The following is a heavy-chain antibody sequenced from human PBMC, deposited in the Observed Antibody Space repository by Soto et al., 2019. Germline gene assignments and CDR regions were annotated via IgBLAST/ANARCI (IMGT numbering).Heavy chain of an antibody. V-gene: IGHV1-46*03. Sequence: QVQLVQSGADVKKPGASVKVSCKASEYTFTNYFLHWVRQAPGQGLEWMGVIKPRGGSASYAQKFQGRVTMTRDTSTSTVYMELSSLRSEDTAVYYCARALAVAAKGAFDYWGQGTLVTVSS. D-gene: IGHD6-19*01. J-gene: IGHJ4*02. CDR3: ARALAVAAKGAFDY. CDR1: EYTFTNYF. CDR2: IKPRGGSA.